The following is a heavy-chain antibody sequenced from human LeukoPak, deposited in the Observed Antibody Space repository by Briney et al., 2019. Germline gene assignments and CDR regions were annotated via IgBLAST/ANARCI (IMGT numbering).Heavy chain of an antibody. D-gene: IGHD1-26*01. CDR2: LDSSGAYI. Sequence: GGSLRLSCAASGFTFNTYTMNWARQAPGKGLEWLSSLDSSGAYIFYADSVKGRFIISRDNAKNSLYLQMNNLRAEDTAVYYCARDPYSGGYGSYYYYYMDVWGKGTTVTISS. CDR1: GFTFNTYT. J-gene: IGHJ6*03. CDR3: ARDPYSGGYGSYYYYYMDV. V-gene: IGHV3-21*06.